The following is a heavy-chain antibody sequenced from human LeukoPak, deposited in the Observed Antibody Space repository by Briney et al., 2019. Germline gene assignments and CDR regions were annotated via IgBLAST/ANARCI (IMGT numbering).Heavy chain of an antibody. CDR2: ISSNGGST. J-gene: IGHJ4*02. V-gene: IGHV3-64*01. D-gene: IGHD1-26*01. Sequence: PGGSLRLSCAASGFTFSSYAMHWVRQAPGKGLEYVSAISSNGGSTYYANSVKGRFTISRENSKNTLYLQMGSLRAEDMAVYYCARDQEDNGSYYDPRFDYWGQGTLVTVSS. CDR1: GFTFSSYA. CDR3: ARDQEDNGSYYDPRFDY.